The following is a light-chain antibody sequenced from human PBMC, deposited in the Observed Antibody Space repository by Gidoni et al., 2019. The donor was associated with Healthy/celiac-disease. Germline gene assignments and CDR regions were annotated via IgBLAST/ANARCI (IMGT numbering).Light chain of an antibody. J-gene: IGKJ4*01. CDR2: DAS. Sequence: ELVLTQSPATLSLSPGDRATLSRRASQSVSTYLAWYHKKPGQAPRLLIYDASNRATGIPARFSGSGSGTDFTLTISSLEPEDFAVYYCQQSSNWPLTFXGXTKVEIK. CDR3: QQSSNWPLT. CDR1: QSVSTY. V-gene: IGKV3-11*01.